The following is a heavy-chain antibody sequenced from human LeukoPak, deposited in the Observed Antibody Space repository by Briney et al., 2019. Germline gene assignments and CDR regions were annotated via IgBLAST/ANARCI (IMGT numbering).Heavy chain of an antibody. J-gene: IGHJ3*02. CDR1: GFTFSDYY. V-gene: IGHV3-11*06. CDR3: AAGGFKYSFNI. CDR2: ISSSSSYT. Sequence: GGSLRVSCAASGFTFSDYYMSWIRQAPGKGLEWVSYISSSSSYTNYADSVKGRFTISRDNAKNSLYLQMNSLRAEDTAVYYCAAGGFKYSFNIWGQGTMVSVSS. D-gene: IGHD2-15*01.